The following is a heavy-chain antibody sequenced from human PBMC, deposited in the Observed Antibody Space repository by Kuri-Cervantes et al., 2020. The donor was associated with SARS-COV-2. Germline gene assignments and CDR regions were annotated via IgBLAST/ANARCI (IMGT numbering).Heavy chain of an antibody. Sequence: GESLKISCEVSGVTFSGEAMSWVRQAPGKGLEWVAVISYDGSNKYYADSVKGRFTISRDNSKNTLYLQMNSLRAEDTAVYYCAKCLAGQWLVPGHYYGMDVWGQGTTVTVSS. CDR3: AKCLAGQWLVPGHYYGMDV. CDR1: GVTFSGEA. V-gene: IGHV3-30*18. D-gene: IGHD6-19*01. CDR2: ISYDGSNK. J-gene: IGHJ6*02.